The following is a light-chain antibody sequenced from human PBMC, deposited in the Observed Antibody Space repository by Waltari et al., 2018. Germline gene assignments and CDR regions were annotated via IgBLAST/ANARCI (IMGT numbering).Light chain of an antibody. Sequence: DIQMTQSPSSLSASVGYRVSITCRATQYISRYLNWYQQKPGEAPKLLLYEASSSQSGVPSRFSGSGSGTHFTLTISSLQPEDFAIYYCQQSYSSPWTFGQGTKVEI. CDR3: QQSYSSPWT. V-gene: IGKV1-39*01. CDR2: EAS. CDR1: QYISRY. J-gene: IGKJ1*01.